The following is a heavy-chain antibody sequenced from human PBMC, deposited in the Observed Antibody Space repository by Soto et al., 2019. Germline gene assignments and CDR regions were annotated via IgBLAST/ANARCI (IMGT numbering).Heavy chain of an antibody. Sequence: GASVKVSCKASGYTFTGYYMHWVRQAPGQGLEWMGWINPNSGGTNYAQKFQGRVTMTRDTSKNQFSLQLNSVTPEDTAVYYCARGKVYDSGWYPDYNWFDPWGQGTLVTVSS. D-gene: IGHD6-19*01. CDR1: GYTFTGYY. J-gene: IGHJ5*02. CDR2: INPNSGGT. CDR3: ARGKVYDSGWYPDYNWFDP. V-gene: IGHV1-2*02.